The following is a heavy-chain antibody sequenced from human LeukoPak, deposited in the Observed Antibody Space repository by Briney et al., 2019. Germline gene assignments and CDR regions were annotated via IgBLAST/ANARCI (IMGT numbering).Heavy chain of an antibody. CDR2: NYYSGST. Sequence: PSETLSLTCTVSGGSVSSGSYYWGWIRQPPGKGLEWIGYNYYSGSTNYNPFLKSRVTISVDTSKNQFSLKLSSVTAADTAVYYCARGAYYFDYWGQGTLVTVSS. V-gene: IGHV4-61*01. CDR1: GGSVSSGSYY. CDR3: ARGAYYFDY. J-gene: IGHJ4*02.